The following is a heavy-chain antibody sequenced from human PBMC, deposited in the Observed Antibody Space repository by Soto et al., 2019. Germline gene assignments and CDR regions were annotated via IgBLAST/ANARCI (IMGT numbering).Heavy chain of an antibody. CDR1: GFTFSPYT. J-gene: IGHJ6*02. V-gene: IGHV3-21*01. CDR3: ARVNYDILTGYPTNDMDV. D-gene: IGHD3-9*01. Sequence: GVSLRLSCAASGFTFSPYTMNWVRQAPGKGLEWVSSISSSSSYIYYADSVKGRFTISRDNAKNSLYLQMNSLTAEDTAVYYCARVNYDILTGYPTNDMDVWGQGTTLTISS. CDR2: ISSSSSYI.